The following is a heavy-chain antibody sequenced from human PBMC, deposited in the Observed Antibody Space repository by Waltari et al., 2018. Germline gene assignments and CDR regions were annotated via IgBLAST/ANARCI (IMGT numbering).Heavy chain of an antibody. CDR2: IYSGGST. J-gene: IGHJ4*02. CDR3: AKDTGIYDSSGYLDY. V-gene: IGHV3-23*03. Sequence: EVQLLESGGGLVQPGGSLRLSCAASGFTFSSYAMSWVRQAPGKGLELVSVIYSGGSTYYADSVKGRCTISRDNSKNTLYLQMNSLRAEDTAVYYCAKDTGIYDSSGYLDYWGQGTLVTVSS. CDR1: GFTFSSYA. D-gene: IGHD3-22*01.